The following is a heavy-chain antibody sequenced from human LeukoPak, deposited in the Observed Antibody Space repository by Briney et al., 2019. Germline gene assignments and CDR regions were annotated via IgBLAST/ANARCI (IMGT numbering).Heavy chain of an antibody. CDR3: AVTYYYDSSGYYYSAFDI. CDR2: IYTRGIT. Sequence: SETLSLTCTVSGGSISSYYWSCIRQPAGMRAEWTWRIYTRGITNYTPFLESLIIISVDTSKNQFSLTLSFVTAADTAVYYCAVTYYYDSSGYYYSAFDIWGQGTMVTVSS. CDR1: GGSISSYY. D-gene: IGHD3-22*01. J-gene: IGHJ3*02. V-gene: IGHV4-4*07.